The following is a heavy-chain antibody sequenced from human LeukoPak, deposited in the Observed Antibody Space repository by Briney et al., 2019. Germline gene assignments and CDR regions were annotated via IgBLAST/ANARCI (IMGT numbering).Heavy chain of an antibody. V-gene: IGHV3-48*01. CDR2: ISSSSSTI. CDR1: GFTFSSYS. CDR3: ARDMVRGVPLFDY. J-gene: IGHJ4*02. Sequence: PGGSLRLSCAASGFTFSSYSMNWVRQAPGKGLEWVSYISSSSSTIYYADSVKGRFTISRDNAKNSLYLQMNSLRAEDTAVYYCARDMVRGVPLFDYWGQGTLVTVSS. D-gene: IGHD3-10*01.